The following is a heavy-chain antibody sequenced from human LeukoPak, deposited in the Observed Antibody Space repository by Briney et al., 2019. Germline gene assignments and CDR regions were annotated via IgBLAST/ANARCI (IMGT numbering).Heavy chain of an antibody. CDR2: INHSEST. D-gene: IGHD6-19*01. V-gene: IGHV4-34*01. J-gene: IGHJ4*02. CDR3: ARQIAVAGANFDY. Sequence: PSETLSLTCAVYGGSFSGYYWSWIRQPPGKGLEWIGEINHSESTNYNPSLKSRVTISVDTSKNQFSLKLSSVTAADTAVYYCARQIAVAGANFDYWGQGTLVTVSS. CDR1: GGSFSGYY.